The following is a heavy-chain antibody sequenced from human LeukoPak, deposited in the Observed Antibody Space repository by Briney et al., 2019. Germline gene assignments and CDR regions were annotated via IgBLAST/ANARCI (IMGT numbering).Heavy chain of an antibody. D-gene: IGHD3-16*01. CDR1: GYTFTTYY. Sequence: GASVKVSFKASGYTFTTYYMHWVRQAPGQGLEWMGIINPSGGSTSYPQKFQGRVTMTRDMSTSTVYMELSSLRSEDTAVHYCARVGLRGWDRGSFDYWGQGTLVTVSS. CDR3: ARVGLRGWDRGSFDY. CDR2: INPSGGST. V-gene: IGHV1-46*01. J-gene: IGHJ4*02.